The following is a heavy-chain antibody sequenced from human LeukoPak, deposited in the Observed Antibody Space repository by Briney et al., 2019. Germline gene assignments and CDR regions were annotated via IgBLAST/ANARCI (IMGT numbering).Heavy chain of an antibody. Sequence: GASVKVSCKASGYTFTGYYMHWVRQAPGQGLEWMGWINPNSGGTNYAQKFQGRVTMTRDTSISTAYMELSRLRSDDTAVYYCARIHGVTSSPFDYWGQGTLVTFSA. CDR1: GYTFTGYY. CDR3: ARIHGVTSSPFDY. V-gene: IGHV1-2*02. J-gene: IGHJ4*02. D-gene: IGHD4-17*01. CDR2: INPNSGGT.